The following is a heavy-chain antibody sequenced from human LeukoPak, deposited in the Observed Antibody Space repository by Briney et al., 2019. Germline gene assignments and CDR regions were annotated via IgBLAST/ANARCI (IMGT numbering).Heavy chain of an antibody. CDR1: GVSISGVSISSYY. J-gene: IGHJ5*02. D-gene: IGHD1-7*01. Sequence: PSKTLSLTCTVSGVSISGVSISSYYWSWIRQPAGKGLEWIGRGHTSGTTHYSPSLNSRVTMSVDTSKNQFSLRLNSVTAADTAVYYCARIITGTYFDWFDPWGQGTLVTVSS. CDR2: GHTSGTT. V-gene: IGHV4-4*07. CDR3: ARIITGTYFDWFDP.